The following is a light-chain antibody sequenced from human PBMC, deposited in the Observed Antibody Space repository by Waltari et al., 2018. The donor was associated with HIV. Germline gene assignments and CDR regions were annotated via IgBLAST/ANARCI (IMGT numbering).Light chain of an antibody. V-gene: IGKV1-39*01. CDR1: ESIFNF. Sequence: DIQMTQTPSSLSASIGDRVTITCRASESIFNFVNWYQQKPGKAPQVLIYHASGLLGGVPSRFSGRASGADYTLTISSVQPEDFATYFCQQTYRIPLTFGPGTKVDIK. J-gene: IGKJ3*01. CDR2: HAS. CDR3: QQTYRIPLT.